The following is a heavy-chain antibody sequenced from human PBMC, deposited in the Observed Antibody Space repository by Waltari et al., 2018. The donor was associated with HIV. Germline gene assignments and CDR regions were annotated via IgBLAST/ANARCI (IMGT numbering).Heavy chain of an antibody. CDR3: ARGADYHDSSGYLGDAFDI. J-gene: IGHJ3*02. Sequence: QVQLQQWGAGLLKPSETLSLTCAVYGGSFSGYYWSWIRQPPGKGLEWIGEINHSGSTNYNPSLKSRVTISVDTSKNQFSLKLSSVTAADTAVYYCARGADYHDSSGYLGDAFDIWGQGTMVTVSS. D-gene: IGHD3-22*01. CDR1: GGSFSGYY. CDR2: INHSGST. V-gene: IGHV4-34*01.